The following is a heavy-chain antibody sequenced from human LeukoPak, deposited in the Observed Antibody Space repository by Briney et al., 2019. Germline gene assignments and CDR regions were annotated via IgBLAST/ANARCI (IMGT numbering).Heavy chain of an antibody. J-gene: IGHJ4*02. Sequence: GASVKVSCKASGYTFTSYDINWVRQAPGQGLEWMGWMNPNSGNTGYAQKFQGRVTMTRNTSLSTAYMELSSLRSEDTAVYYCARAPGYNFGYDYWGQGTLVTVSS. CDR2: MNPNSGNT. V-gene: IGHV1-8*01. CDR1: GYTFTSYD. D-gene: IGHD1-1*01. CDR3: ARAPGYNFGYDY.